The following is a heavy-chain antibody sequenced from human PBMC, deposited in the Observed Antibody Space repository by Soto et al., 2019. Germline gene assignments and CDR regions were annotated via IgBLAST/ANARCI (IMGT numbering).Heavy chain of an antibody. D-gene: IGHD3-9*01. J-gene: IGHJ3*02. CDR3: AKYIGSPTAHDITDAFDI. V-gene: IGHV3-43*01. CDR1: GFTFDDYT. CDR2: ISWDGGST. Sequence: GGSLRLSCAASGFTFDDYTMHWVRQAPGKGLEWVSLISWDGGSTYYADSVKGRFTISRDNSKNYLYLQMNSLRTEDTALYYCAKYIGSPTAHDITDAFDIWGQGTMVTVSS.